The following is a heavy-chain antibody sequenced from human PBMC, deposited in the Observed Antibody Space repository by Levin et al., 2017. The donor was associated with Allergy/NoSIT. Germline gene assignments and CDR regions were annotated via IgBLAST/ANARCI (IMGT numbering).Heavy chain of an antibody. Sequence: SSETLSLTCAVYGGSFSGYYWSWIRQPPGKGLEWIGEINHSESPNYNPSLKSRVTISVDTSKNQFSLKLTSVTVADTAVYYCARYTSSWSLSAFDIWGQGTMVTVSS. CDR2: INHSESP. CDR3: ARYTSSWSLSAFDI. J-gene: IGHJ3*02. CDR1: GGSFSGYY. D-gene: IGHD6-13*01. V-gene: IGHV4-34*01.